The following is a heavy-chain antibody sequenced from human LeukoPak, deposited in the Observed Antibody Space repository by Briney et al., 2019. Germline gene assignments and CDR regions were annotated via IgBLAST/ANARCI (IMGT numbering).Heavy chain of an antibody. CDR2: ISGSGGST. CDR3: AKELATMVRGYYYYYMDV. J-gene: IGHJ6*03. Sequence: PGGSLRLSCAASGFTFSSYAMHWVRQAPGKGLELVSAISGSGGSTYYADSVKGRFTISRDNSKNTLYLQMNSLRAEDTAVYYCAKELATMVRGYYYYYMDVWGKGTTVTISS. CDR1: GFTFSSYA. V-gene: IGHV3-23*01. D-gene: IGHD3-10*01.